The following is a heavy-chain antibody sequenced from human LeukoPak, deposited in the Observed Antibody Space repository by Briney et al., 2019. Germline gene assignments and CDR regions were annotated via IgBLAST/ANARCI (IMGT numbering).Heavy chain of an antibody. V-gene: IGHV3-74*01. CDR1: GFTFSSYW. D-gene: IGHD2-15*01. Sequence: PGGSLRLSCAASGFTFSSYWMHWVRQAPGKGLVWASRINTDGSTTNYAGSVKGRFTISGDNAENTLYLQMNSLRVEDTAVYYCTRRVSATRWFDPWGQGTLVTVSS. J-gene: IGHJ5*02. CDR3: TRRVSATRWFDP. CDR2: INTDGSTT.